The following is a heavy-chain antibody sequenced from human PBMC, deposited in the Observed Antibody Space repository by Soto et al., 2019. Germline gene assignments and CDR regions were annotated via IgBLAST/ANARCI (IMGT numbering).Heavy chain of an antibody. CDR2: INPNSGGT. CDR1: GYTFTGYY. CDR3: ASGSASDPPRGRRALYTYYYDSSGYYSPFDY. V-gene: IGHV1-2*02. J-gene: IGHJ4*02. D-gene: IGHD3-22*01. Sequence: GASVKVSCKASGYTFTGYYMHWVRQAPGQGLEWMGWINPNSGGTNYAQKFQGRVTMTRDTSISTAYMELSRLRSDDTAVYYCASGSASDPPRGRRALYTYYYDSSGYYSPFDYWGQGTLVTVSS.